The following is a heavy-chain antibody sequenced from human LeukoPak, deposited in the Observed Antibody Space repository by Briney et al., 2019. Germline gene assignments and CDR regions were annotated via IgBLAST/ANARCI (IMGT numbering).Heavy chain of an antibody. J-gene: IGHJ5*02. V-gene: IGHV4-39*01. CDR3: ARGRGGYDPHWFDP. CDR1: GGSISSSSYY. D-gene: IGHD5-12*01. CDR2: IYYSGST. Sequence: SETLSLTCTVSGGSISSSSYYWGWIRQPPGKGLEWIGTIYYSGSTYYNPSLKSRVTISEDTSKNQFSLKLSSVSAADTAVYYCARGRGGYDPHWFDPWGQGTLVTVSS.